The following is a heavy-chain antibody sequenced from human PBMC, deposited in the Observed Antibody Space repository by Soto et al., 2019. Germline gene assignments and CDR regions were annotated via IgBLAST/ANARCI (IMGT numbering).Heavy chain of an antibody. CDR3: AREGSSWSGDFDY. CDR1: GGTFSSYA. D-gene: IGHD6-13*01. J-gene: IGHJ4*02. CDR2: IIPIFGTA. V-gene: IGHV1-69*13. Sequence: ASVKVSCKASGGTFSSYAISWVRQAPGQGLEWMGGIIPIFGTANYAQKFQGRVTITADESTSTAYMELSSLRSEDTAVYYCAREGSSWSGDFDYWGQGTLVTVPS.